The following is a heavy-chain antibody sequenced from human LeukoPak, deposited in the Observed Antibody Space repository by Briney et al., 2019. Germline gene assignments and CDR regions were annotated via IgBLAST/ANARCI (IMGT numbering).Heavy chain of an antibody. V-gene: IGHV3-23*01. J-gene: IGHJ4*02. D-gene: IGHD1-7*01. CDR1: GFTFSSYA. CDR3: AKGGNSAPLDY. CDR2: ISAGGSDT. Sequence: LPGGSLRLSCAASGFTFSSYAMTWVRQAPGKGLEWVSAISAGGSDTIYTDSVKDRFTISRDNSKNTLYLQMNSLRAEDTAVYYCAKGGNSAPLDYWGQGTLVTVSS.